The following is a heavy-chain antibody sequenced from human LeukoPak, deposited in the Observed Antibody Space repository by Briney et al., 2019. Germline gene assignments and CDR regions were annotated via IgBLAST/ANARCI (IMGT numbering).Heavy chain of an antibody. D-gene: IGHD6-19*01. J-gene: IGHJ4*02. CDR1: GGSISSYH. CDR3: ARHRPRIAVTGSYFDY. V-gene: IGHV4-59*08. CDR2: TYYSGSP. Sequence: PSETLSLTCTVSGGSISSYHWNWIRQPPGKGLEWIGYTYYSGSPNYNPSLKSRVTISVDTSKNQFSLKLNSVTAADTAVYYCARHRPRIAVTGSYFDYWGQGSLVTVSS.